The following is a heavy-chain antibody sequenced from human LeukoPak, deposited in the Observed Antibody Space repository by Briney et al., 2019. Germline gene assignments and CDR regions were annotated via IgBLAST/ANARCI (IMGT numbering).Heavy chain of an antibody. Sequence: PSETLSLTCTVSGVSISTYYWSWVRQPPGKGLEWIGYIYYSGSTNYNPSLKSRVSTSVDTSKNQFSLKLSSVTAADTAVYYCAGNPPYYYGSGSSSYYYYGMDVWGHGTTVTVSS. D-gene: IGHD3-10*01. V-gene: IGHV4-59*08. J-gene: IGHJ6*02. CDR2: IYYSGST. CDR3: AGNPPYYYGSGSSSYYYYGMDV. CDR1: GVSISTYY.